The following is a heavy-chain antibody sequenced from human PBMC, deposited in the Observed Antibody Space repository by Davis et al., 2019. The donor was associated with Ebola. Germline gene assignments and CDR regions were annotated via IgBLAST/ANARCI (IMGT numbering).Heavy chain of an antibody. CDR3: AKVAGAIYYFDY. Sequence: GESLKISCAASGFTFSSYAMSWVRQAPGKGLEWVSAISGSGGSTYYADSVKGRFTISRDNSKNTLYLQMNSLRAEDTAVYYCAKVAGAIYYFDYWGQGTLVTVSS. CDR1: GFTFSSYA. D-gene: IGHD1-26*01. V-gene: IGHV3-23*01. J-gene: IGHJ4*02. CDR2: ISGSGGST.